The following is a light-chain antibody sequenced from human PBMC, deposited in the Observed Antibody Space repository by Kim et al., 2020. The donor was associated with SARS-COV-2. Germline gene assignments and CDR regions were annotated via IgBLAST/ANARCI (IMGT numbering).Light chain of an antibody. Sequence: VSPGENAALSCRASQSVSNSLAWYQQKPGQAPRLLIFDASNRATDIPARFSGSGSGTDFTLTISSLEPEDFAVYFCQQRTNWRYSFGQGTKLEI. V-gene: IGKV3-11*01. CDR1: QSVSNS. J-gene: IGKJ2*03. CDR2: DAS. CDR3: QQRTNWRYS.